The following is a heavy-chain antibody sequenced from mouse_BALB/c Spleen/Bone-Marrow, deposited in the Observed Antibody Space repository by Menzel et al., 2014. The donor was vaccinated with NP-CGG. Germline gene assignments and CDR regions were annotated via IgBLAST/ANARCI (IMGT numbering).Heavy chain of an antibody. Sequence: EVKLVESGGGLVQPGGSLKLSCAASGFDFSRYWMSWVRQAPGKGLEWIGEINPDSRTINYTAYLKDKFIISRDNAKNSLNLQGSKLGTEDTSLYYCARLGYYGGFAYWGQGTLVTVSA. CDR1: GFDFSRYW. CDR2: INPDSRTI. D-gene: IGHD1-1*01. CDR3: ARLGYYGGFAY. J-gene: IGHJ3*01. V-gene: IGHV4-1*02.